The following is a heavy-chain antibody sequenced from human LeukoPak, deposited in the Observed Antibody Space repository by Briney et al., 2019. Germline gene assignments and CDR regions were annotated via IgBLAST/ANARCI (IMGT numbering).Heavy chain of an antibody. V-gene: IGHV4-59*01. CDR2: IYYSGST. CDR3: ARGGGYGDSQNRIGAFDI. Sequence: SETLSLTCTVSGGSISNYYWSWIRQPPGKGLKWIGYIYYSGSTNYNPSLESRVTISVDTSKNQFSLKLSSVTAADTAVYYCARGGGYGDSQNRIGAFDIWGQGTMVTVSS. CDR1: GGSISNYY. J-gene: IGHJ3*02. D-gene: IGHD4-17*01.